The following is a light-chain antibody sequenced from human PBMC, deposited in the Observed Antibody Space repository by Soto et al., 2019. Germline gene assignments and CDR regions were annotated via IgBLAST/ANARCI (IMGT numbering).Light chain of an antibody. CDR1: QGISSY. J-gene: IGKJ5*01. Sequence: DIQLTQTPSFLSASVGDRVTVTCRASQGISSYLAWYQQKPGKAPKLLIYAASTLQSGVPSRFSGSGSGTEFTLTISSLQPEDCATYYCQQYKTNTFGRGRLL. CDR2: AAS. V-gene: IGKV1-9*01. CDR3: QQYKTNT.